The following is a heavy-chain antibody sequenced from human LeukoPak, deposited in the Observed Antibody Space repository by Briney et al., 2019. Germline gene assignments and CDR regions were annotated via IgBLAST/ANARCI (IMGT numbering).Heavy chain of an antibody. J-gene: IGHJ3*02. Sequence: SETLSLTCTVSGGSISSYYWSWIRQPPGKGLDWIGYIYYSGSTNYNPSLKSRVTISADTSKNQFSLKLSSVTAADTAVYYCARRGYSYGYDAFDIWGQGTMITVSS. CDR2: IYYSGST. V-gene: IGHV4-59*01. D-gene: IGHD5-18*01. CDR3: ARRGYSYGYDAFDI. CDR1: GGSISSYY.